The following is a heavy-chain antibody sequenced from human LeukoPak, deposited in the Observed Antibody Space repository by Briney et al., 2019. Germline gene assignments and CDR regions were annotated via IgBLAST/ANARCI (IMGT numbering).Heavy chain of an antibody. CDR2: IYPGDSDT. D-gene: IGHD3-10*01. Sequence: GESLKISCTGSGYSFTSYWIGWVRQMPGKGLEWMGIIYPGDSDTRYSPSFQGQVTISADKSISTAYLKWRSLKASDTAMYYCARSYYYGSGSDFILGYWGQGTLVTVSS. CDR3: ARSYYYGSGSDFILGY. CDR1: GYSFTSYW. J-gene: IGHJ4*02. V-gene: IGHV5-51*01.